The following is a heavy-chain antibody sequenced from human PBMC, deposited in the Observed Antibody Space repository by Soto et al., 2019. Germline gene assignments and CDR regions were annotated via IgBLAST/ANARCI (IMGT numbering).Heavy chain of an antibody. D-gene: IGHD3-3*01. CDR2: ISSSSSYI. Sequence: EVQLVESGGGLVKPGGSLRLSCAASGFTFSSYSMNWVRQAPGKGLEWVSSISSSSSYIYYADSVKGRFTISRDNAKNSLDLQMNSLRAEDTAVYDCARDFVRFHDNWFDPWGQGTLVTVSS. CDR1: GFTFSSYS. CDR3: ARDFVRFHDNWFDP. V-gene: IGHV3-21*01. J-gene: IGHJ5*02.